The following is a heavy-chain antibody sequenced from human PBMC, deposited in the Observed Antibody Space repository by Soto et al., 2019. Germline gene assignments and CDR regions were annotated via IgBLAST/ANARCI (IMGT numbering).Heavy chain of an antibody. CDR2: ISGSGADT. Sequence: EVQLLESGGVLVQPGGSLRLSCAVSVITFRSHALSWVRQAPGKGLEWVSGISGSGADTHYADSVKGRFTISRDNSKNTLALQMSSLRADDTAVYYCAKEHGGGTRIITSYFDSWCRGTLFTVS. CDR3: AKEHGGGTRIITSYFDS. D-gene: IGHD3-22*01. CDR1: VITFRSHA. J-gene: IGHJ4*02. V-gene: IGHV3-23*01.